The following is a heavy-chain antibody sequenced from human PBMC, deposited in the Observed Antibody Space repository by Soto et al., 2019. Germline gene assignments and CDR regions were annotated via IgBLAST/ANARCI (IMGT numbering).Heavy chain of an antibody. Sequence: EVQLLESGGGLVQPGGSLRLSCAASGFTFSSYAMSWVRQAPGKGLEWVSAISGRGGSTYYADSVKGRFTISRDNSKNTLYLQRNRVRAEDTAVYYCAKDQQAVAYQFDYWGQGTLGTVAS. CDR3: AKDQQAVAYQFDY. J-gene: IGHJ4*02. CDR2: ISGRGGST. V-gene: IGHV3-23*01. CDR1: GFTFSSYA. D-gene: IGHD6-19*01.